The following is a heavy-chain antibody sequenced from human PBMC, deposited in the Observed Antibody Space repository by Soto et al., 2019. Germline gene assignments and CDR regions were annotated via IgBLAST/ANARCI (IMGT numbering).Heavy chain of an antibody. D-gene: IGHD5-12*01. CDR2: IYYSGST. V-gene: IGHV4-59*01. CDR1: GGSSSRYY. J-gene: IGHJ5*02. CDR3: AREVATWPSLFDP. Sequence: SETLSLTCTVSGGSSSRYYWGWIRQPPGKGLEWIGYIYYSGSTNYNPSLKSRVTISVDTSKNQFSLKLSSVTAADTAVYYCAREVATWPSLFDPWGQGTLVTVS.